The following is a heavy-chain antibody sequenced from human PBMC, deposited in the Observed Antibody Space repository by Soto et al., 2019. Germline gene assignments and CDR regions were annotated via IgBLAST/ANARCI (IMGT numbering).Heavy chain of an antibody. V-gene: IGHV4-4*07. CDR2: IYTSGST. J-gene: IGHJ5*02. D-gene: IGHD3-3*01. CDR1: GGSISSYY. CDR3: ARGTLYYDFWSGYTGGNWFDP. Sequence: SETLSLTCTVSGGSISSYYWSWIRQPAGKGLEWIGRIYTSGSTNYNPSLKSRVTMSVDTSKNQFSLKLSSVTAADTAVYYCARGTLYYDFWSGYTGGNWFDPWGQGTLVTVSS.